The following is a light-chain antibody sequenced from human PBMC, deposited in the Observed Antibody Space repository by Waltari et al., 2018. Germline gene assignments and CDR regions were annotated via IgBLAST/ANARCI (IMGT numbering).Light chain of an antibody. CDR2: DAY. CDR1: QSVGSK. Sequence: EIDMTQSTATLSVSPGERATLACRASQSVGSKVAWYQQKPGQAPRLLTYDAYTRATGIPARFSGSGSGTEFTLTISSLQSDDFAVYHCLQYSHWPPWTFGQGTKVEIK. J-gene: IGKJ1*01. CDR3: LQYSHWPPWT. V-gene: IGKV3-15*01.